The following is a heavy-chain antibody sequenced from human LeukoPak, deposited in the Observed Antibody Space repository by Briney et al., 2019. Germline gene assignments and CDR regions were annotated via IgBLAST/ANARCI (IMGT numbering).Heavy chain of an antibody. CDR1: GFTFSAYA. CDR2: ISGSGGTT. V-gene: IGHV3-23*01. J-gene: IGHJ3*02. Sequence: GGSLRLSCAASGFTFSAYAMAWVRQAPGKGLEWVSTISGSGGTTYSADSVKGRFTISRDNSKNILYLQVNSLRAGDTAVYYCAKDYYYDSSGYYYGDASDIWGQGTMVTVSS. CDR3: AKDYYYDSSGYYYGDASDI. D-gene: IGHD3-22*01.